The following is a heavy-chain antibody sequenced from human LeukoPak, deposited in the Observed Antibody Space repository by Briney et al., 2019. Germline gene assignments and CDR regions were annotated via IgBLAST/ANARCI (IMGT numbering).Heavy chain of an antibody. CDR2: ICTDGTTI. CDR1: GFTFSTYC. J-gene: IGHJ4*02. CDR3: VRGVPVTPGIDY. Sequence: GGSLRLSCTASGFTFSTYCMHWVRQPPGKGLVWVSQICTDGTTIKYADSVRGRFTISRDNAKNTLYLQMNSLRVEDTAVYYCVRGVPVTPGIDYWGQGTLVTVSS. V-gene: IGHV3-74*01. D-gene: IGHD2-2*01.